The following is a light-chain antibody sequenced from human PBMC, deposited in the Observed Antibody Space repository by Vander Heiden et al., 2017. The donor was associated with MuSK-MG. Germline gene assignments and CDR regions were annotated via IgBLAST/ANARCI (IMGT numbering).Light chain of an antibody. V-gene: IGKV3-15*01. CDR2: GAP. CDR1: QNVGNS. Sequence: EVMMTQSQVTLPVSPGESAPLSCRASQNVGNSVAWYQQKPGQAPRLLIYGAPTRATAIPARFRGSGSGTAFTLTINSLQSEDSAVYYCQQDSQWPPVTFGGGTKVEI. CDR3: QQDSQWPPVT. J-gene: IGKJ4*01.